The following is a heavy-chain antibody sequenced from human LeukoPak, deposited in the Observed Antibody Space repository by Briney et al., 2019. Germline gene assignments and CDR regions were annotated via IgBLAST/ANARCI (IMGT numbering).Heavy chain of an antibody. Sequence: GGPLRLSCAASGFSFSTSPMSWVRHPPGKGLEWVSAMNNGPGATFYRDSVRGRFTISRDDSKSTLYLQMNSLRAEDTGTYYCAKTHYDLLDVWGQGTTVTVSS. CDR2: MNNGPGAT. CDR3: AKTHYDLLDV. CDR1: GFSFSTSP. V-gene: IGHV3-23*01. D-gene: IGHD5-12*01. J-gene: IGHJ6*02.